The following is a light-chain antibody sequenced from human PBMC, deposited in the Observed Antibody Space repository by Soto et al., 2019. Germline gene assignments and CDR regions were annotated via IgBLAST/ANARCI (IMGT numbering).Light chain of an antibody. CDR1: QTISTD. J-gene: IGKJ4*01. V-gene: IGKV1-39*01. CDR2: GAS. Sequence: IRMAGFRSSLSASVGDRVTVTCRPSQTISTDLNWYQQKPGKVPKLLIYGASNLQSGVPSRFSGSGSGTEFTLTISSLHPEDFIPDDCQQSSITPLTLGRGTKVDIK. CDR3: QQSSITPLT.